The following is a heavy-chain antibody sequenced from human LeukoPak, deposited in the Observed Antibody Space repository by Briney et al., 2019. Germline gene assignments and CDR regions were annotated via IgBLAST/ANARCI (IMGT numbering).Heavy chain of an antibody. V-gene: IGHV3-21*01. D-gene: IGHD4-17*01. CDR2: ISSSSSYM. J-gene: IGHJ5*02. CDR3: ARDYGDNNWFDP. Sequence: PGGSLRLSCAASGFTFSSYSMNWVRQAPGKGLEWVSSISSSSSYMYYADSVKGRFTISRDNAKNSLYLQMNSLRAEDTAVYYCARDYGDNNWFDPWGQGTLVTVSS. CDR1: GFTFSSYS.